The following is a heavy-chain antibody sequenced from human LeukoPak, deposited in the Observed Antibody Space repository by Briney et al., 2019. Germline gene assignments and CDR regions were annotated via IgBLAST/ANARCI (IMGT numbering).Heavy chain of an antibody. J-gene: IGHJ4*02. V-gene: IGHV3-30*02. D-gene: IGHD4-23*01. CDR3: AKSRGYGGNILDY. CDR1: GFTFSTYG. Sequence: GGSLRLSCAASGFTFSTYGMHWVRQAPGKGLEWVAFIRYGGSNKYYADSVKGRFAISRDNSKNTLYLQMNSLIPEDTAVYHCAKSRGYGGNILDYWGQETLVTVSS. CDR2: IRYGGSNK.